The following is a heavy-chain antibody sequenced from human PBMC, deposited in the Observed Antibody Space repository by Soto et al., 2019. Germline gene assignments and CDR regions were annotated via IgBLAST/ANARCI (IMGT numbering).Heavy chain of an antibody. D-gene: IGHD1-7*01. CDR2: IKQDGSEK. CDR1: GFTFSSYW. V-gene: IGHV3-7*03. J-gene: IGHJ6*02. CDR3: ARLGELRDYYYGMDV. Sequence: GGSLRLSCAASGFTFSSYWMCWVRQAPGKGLEWVANIKQDGSEKYYVDYVKGRFTISRDNAKNSLYLQLNSLRAEDTAAYYCARLGELRDYYYGMDVWGQGTTVTVSS.